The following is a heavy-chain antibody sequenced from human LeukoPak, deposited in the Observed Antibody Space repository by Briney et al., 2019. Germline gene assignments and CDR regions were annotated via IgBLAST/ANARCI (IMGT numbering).Heavy chain of an antibody. Sequence: GGSLRLSCAASGFTFSSYEMNWVRQAPGKGLEWVSYISSSGSTIYYADSVKGRFTISRDNAKNSLYLQMNSLRAEDTAVYYCARDAMVRGVTELDYWGQGTLVTVSS. V-gene: IGHV3-48*03. CDR1: GFTFSSYE. CDR2: ISSSGSTI. CDR3: ARDAMVRGVTELDY. J-gene: IGHJ4*02. D-gene: IGHD3-10*01.